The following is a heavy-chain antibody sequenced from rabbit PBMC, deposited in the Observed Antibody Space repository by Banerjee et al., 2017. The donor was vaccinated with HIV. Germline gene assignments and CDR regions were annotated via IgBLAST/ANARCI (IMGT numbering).Heavy chain of an antibody. CDR1: GSDISRYS. CDR2: IDAGSSGST. V-gene: IGHV1S45*01. D-gene: IGHD4-2*01. J-gene: IGHJ4*01. CDR3: ARNIITYDGALDL. Sequence: QEQLVESGGGLVQPGGSLKLSCTASGSDISRYSIGWVRQAPGKGLEWIACIDAGSSGSTAYATWAKGRFTISKASSTTVTLQMTSLTAADTATYFCARNIITYDGALDLWGPGTLVTVS.